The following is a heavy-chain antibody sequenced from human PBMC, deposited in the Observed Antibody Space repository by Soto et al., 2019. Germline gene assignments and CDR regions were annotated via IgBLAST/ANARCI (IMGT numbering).Heavy chain of an antibody. CDR1: GFSLSNARMG. J-gene: IGHJ6*03. CDR3: ARIRIAARPSYYYYMDV. CDR2: IFSNDEK. V-gene: IGHV2-26*01. Sequence: QVTLKESGPVLVKPTETLTLTCTVSGFSLSNARMGVSWIRQPPGKALEWLAHIFSNDEKSYSTSLKSRLTISKDTSKSQVVLTMTNVDPVDTATYYCARIRIAARPSYYYYMDVWGKGTTVTVSS. D-gene: IGHD6-6*01.